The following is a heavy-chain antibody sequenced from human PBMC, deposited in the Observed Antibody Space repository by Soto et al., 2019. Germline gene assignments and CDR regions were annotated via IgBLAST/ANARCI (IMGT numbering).Heavy chain of an antibody. CDR1: GFTFSDSA. D-gene: IGHD1-26*01. J-gene: IGHJ5*02. CDR3: VRGWELLSGYFDP. V-gene: IGHV3-73*01. Sequence: GGSLRLSCAASGFTFSDSAIFWVRQGSGKGLEWVGRIRSKTNTYATAYAASLKGRFTVSRDDSKSTAYLQMNSLKTDDTAAYYCVRGWELLSGYFDPWGQGTLVTVSS. CDR2: IRSKTNTYAT.